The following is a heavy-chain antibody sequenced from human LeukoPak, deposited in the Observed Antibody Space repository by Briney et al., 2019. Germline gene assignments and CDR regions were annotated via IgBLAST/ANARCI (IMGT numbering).Heavy chain of an antibody. CDR1: GYTFTSYY. V-gene: IGHV1-46*01. CDR2: INPSGGST. Sequence: ASVKVSCKASGYTFTSYYMHWVRQAPGQGLEWMGIINPSGGSTSYAQKFQGRVTMTRDTSTSTVYMELSSLRSEDTAVYYCVRGSRPIYDSSGYYPRDYYYGMDVWGQGTTVTVSS. CDR3: VRGSRPIYDSSGYYPRDYYYGMDV. J-gene: IGHJ6*02. D-gene: IGHD3-22*01.